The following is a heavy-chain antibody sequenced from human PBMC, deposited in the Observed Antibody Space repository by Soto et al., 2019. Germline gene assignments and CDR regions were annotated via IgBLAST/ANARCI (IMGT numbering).Heavy chain of an antibody. CDR3: ARSQGSLTSLEIYYYYYYGMDV. CDR2: IIPISGTA. Sequence: QVQLVQSGAEVKKPGSSVKVSCKASGGTFSSYAISWVRQAPGQGLEWMGGIIPISGTANYAQKFQGRVTITADESTSTAYMELSSLRSEDTAVYYCARSQGSLTSLEIYYYYYYGMDVWGQGTMVTVSS. D-gene: IGHD2-2*01. J-gene: IGHJ6*02. CDR1: GGTFSSYA. V-gene: IGHV1-69*01.